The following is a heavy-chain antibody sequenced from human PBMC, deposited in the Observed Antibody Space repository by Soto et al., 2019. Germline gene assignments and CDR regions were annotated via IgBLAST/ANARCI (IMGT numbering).Heavy chain of an antibody. CDR2: IKSDGSEK. CDR3: MTTDMDS. Sequence: GGSLRLSCGASGFTFYTYWMNWVRQAPGMGLEWVANIKSDGSEKYYVDSVKGRFTISRDNTKNSMYLQMNNLRVEDTAMYHSMTTDMDSWGLGTPLTVSS. CDR1: GFTFYTYW. V-gene: IGHV3-7*01. J-gene: IGHJ5*01.